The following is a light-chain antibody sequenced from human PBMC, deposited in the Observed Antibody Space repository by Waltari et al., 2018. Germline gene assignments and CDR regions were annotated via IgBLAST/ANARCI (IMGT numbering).Light chain of an antibody. V-gene: IGKV2-28*01. CDR2: LGS. CDR1: QSLLHNDGYSS. CDR3: MQTLQTPCT. J-gene: IGKJ2*02. Sequence: DIMMTQSPLSLPVTPGEPASISCRSSQSLLHNDGYSSLNWYLQKPGQSPLLLIYLGSHRASGVPDRFSGSGSGTDFTLKISRVEAEDVGVYYCMQTLQTPCTFGQGTKLEI.